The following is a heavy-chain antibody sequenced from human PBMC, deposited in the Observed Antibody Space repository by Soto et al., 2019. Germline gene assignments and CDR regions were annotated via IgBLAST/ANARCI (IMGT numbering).Heavy chain of an antibody. D-gene: IGHD1-7*01. CDR1: GFNFSSYG. Sequence: GGSERRSYAPSGFNFSSYGMHWVRQAPDKGLEWVAVIWYDGSNKYYADSVKGRFTISRDNSKNTLYLQMNSLRAEDTAVYYCARETRRTTLHYYYYMDVWGKGTTVTVSS. V-gene: IGHV3-33*01. CDR2: IWYDGSNK. CDR3: ARETRRTTLHYYYYMDV. J-gene: IGHJ6*03.